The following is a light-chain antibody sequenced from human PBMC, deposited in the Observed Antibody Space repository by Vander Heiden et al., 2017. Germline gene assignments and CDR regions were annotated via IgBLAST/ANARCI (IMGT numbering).Light chain of an antibody. J-gene: IGKJ2*01. CDR2: WAS. Sequence: DTVMSQPPDPLAVSLCERATINRKASQSVLYSSNNKIYLVWYQQKPRQPPKLLIYWASTRESGVPDRFSGSGSGTDFTLTISSLQAEDGAVYYCQQYYSTPQTFGQGTKLEIK. CDR1: QSVLYSSNNKIY. V-gene: IGKV4-1*01. CDR3: QQYYSTPQT.